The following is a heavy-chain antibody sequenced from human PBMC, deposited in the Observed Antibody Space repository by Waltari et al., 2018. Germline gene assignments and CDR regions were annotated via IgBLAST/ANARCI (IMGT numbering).Heavy chain of an antibody. D-gene: IGHD2-21*01. J-gene: IGHJ3*02. V-gene: IGHV3-23*04. CDR3: AKDRHILVVIVSVDTFHI. CDR2: ISGRGNST. CDR1: GFTFSSYA. Sequence: EVQLVESGGGFVQPGGSLRLSCAASGFTFSSYAMKWVRQPPGKGLEWVSGISGRGNSTHYAESVKGRFTISRDNSKNTVYLKMNSLRAEDTAIYYCAKDRHILVVIVSVDTFHIWGQGTMVTVSS.